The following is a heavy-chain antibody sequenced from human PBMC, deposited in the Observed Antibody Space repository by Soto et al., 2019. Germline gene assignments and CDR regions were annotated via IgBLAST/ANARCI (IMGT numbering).Heavy chain of an antibody. CDR1: GYTFTDLD. Sequence: ASVKVSCKASGYTFTDLDVNWVRQVTGQGLEWMGWISPKRGETGYSQKFQGRFTMTRDTSISTAYMELNNLESDDTGVYYCARGIEEGYDYCREGTQVTVSS. CDR2: ISPKRGET. J-gene: IGHJ4*02. V-gene: IGHV1-8*01. D-gene: IGHD2-15*01. CDR3: ARGIEEGYDY.